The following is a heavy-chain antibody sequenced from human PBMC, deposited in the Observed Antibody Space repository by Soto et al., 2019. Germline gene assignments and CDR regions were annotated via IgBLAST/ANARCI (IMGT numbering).Heavy chain of an antibody. CDR3: ARDVGATDS. CDR1: GYTFTSYA. Sequence: QVQLVQSGAEVKKPGASVKVSCKASGYTFTSYAMHWVRQAPGQRLEWMGWINAGNGNTKYSQKFQGRVTITRDTTATTAYMELSSLRSEDTAVDYWARDVGATDSWGQGPLVTVSS. J-gene: IGHJ4*02. V-gene: IGHV1-3*01. CDR2: INAGNGNT. D-gene: IGHD1-26*01.